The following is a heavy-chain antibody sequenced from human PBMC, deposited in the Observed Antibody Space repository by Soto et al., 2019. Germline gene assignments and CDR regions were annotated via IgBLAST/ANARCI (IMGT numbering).Heavy chain of an antibody. Sequence: NPSETLSLTCTVSGGSISSYYWSWIRQPPGKGLEWIGYIYYSGSTNYNPSLKSRVTISVDTSKNQFSLKLSSVTAADTAVYYCARHWESSGYHDAFDIWGQGTMVTVSS. CDR1: GGSISSYY. J-gene: IGHJ3*02. CDR2: IYYSGST. V-gene: IGHV4-59*08. CDR3: ARHWESSGYHDAFDI. D-gene: IGHD3-22*01.